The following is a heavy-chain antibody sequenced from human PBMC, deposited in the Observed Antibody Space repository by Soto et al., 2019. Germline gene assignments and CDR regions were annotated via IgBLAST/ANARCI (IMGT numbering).Heavy chain of an antibody. CDR1: GYTFAGYY. V-gene: IGHV1-2*04. D-gene: IGHD6-19*01. CDR3: ARDQSAVAVAGSAFDI. J-gene: IGHJ3*02. CDR2: INPNSGGT. Sequence: GASVKVSCKASGYTFAGYYMPWVRQAPGQGLEWMGWINPNSGGTNYAQKFQGWVTMTRDTSISTAYMELSRLRSDDTAVYYCARDQSAVAVAGSAFDIWGQGTMVTVSS.